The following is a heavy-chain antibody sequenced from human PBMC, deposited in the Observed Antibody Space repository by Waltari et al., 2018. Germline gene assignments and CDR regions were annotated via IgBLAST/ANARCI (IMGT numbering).Heavy chain of an antibody. D-gene: IGHD3-16*02. J-gene: IGHJ4*02. V-gene: IGHV4-59*01. Sequence: QVQLQESGPGLVKPSEPLSLTCTVSGGSISSYYWSWIRQPPGKGLGWIGYIYYSGSTNYNPALKSRVTISVDTSKNQFSLKLSSVTAADTAVYYCARGLYDYIWGSYRYDYWGQGTLVTVSS. CDR2: IYYSGST. CDR3: ARGLYDYIWGSYRYDY. CDR1: GGSISSYY.